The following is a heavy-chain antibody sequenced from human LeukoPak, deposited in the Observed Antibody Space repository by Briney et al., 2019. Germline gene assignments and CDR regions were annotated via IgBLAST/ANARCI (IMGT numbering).Heavy chain of an antibody. Sequence: GGSLRLSWAVAGFTSSSCAMSWVRQAAGKVLEYVSSISGGGGNANYADSVKGRFTIARDNSKNTLYLQMNSMRAEDTAVYYCAKYKDNGWSYFDYWGQGTLATVSS. D-gene: IGHD6-19*01. CDR1: GFTSSSCA. CDR2: ISGGGGNA. V-gene: IGHV3-23*01. J-gene: IGHJ4*02. CDR3: AKYKDNGWSYFDY.